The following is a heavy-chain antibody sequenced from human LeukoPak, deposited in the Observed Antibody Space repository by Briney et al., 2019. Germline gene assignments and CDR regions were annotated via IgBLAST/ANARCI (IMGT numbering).Heavy chain of an antibody. D-gene: IGHD6-13*01. CDR3: ARVGIGIAAAGTVPFDY. CDR1: GFTFSSYA. Sequence: EGSLRLSCAASGFTFSSYAMHWVRQAPGKGLEWVAVISYDGSNKYYADSVKGRFTISRDNSKNTLYLQMNSLRAEDTAVYYCARVGIGIAAAGTVPFDYWGQGTLVTVSS. CDR2: ISYDGSNK. J-gene: IGHJ4*02. V-gene: IGHV3-30*04.